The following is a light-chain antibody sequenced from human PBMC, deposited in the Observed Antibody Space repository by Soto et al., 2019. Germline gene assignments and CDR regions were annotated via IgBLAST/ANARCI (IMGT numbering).Light chain of an antibody. J-gene: IGLJ3*02. V-gene: IGLV1-47*01. CDR2: MNN. Sequence: QSGLTQPPSLSGTPGQTVTMSCLGSRSNIGSSIVHWYQQLPGTAPKHLIYMNNQRPAGVPDRFSGSKSGTSASLVISALRSEDEADYYCVAWDDDLSARVFGGGTKVTVL. CDR3: VAWDDDLSARV. CDR1: RSNIGSSI.